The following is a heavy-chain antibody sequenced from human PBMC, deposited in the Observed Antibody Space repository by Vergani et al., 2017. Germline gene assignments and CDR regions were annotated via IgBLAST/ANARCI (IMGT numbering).Heavy chain of an antibody. CDR1: GFTFSSYA. Sequence: VQLVESGGGVVQPGRSLRLSCAASGFTFSSYAMSWVRQAPGKGLVWVSRIKTDGSSTTYADSVKGRFTISRDNVKNTLYLQMNSLRAEDTAVYYCAREGAGTVTTSYFDYWGQGTLVTVSS. CDR2: IKTDGSST. CDR3: AREGAGTVTTSYFDY. V-gene: IGHV3-74*01. J-gene: IGHJ4*02. D-gene: IGHD4-17*01.